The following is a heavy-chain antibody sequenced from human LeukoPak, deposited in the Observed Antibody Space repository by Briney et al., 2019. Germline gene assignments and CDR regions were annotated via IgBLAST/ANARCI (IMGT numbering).Heavy chain of an antibody. Sequence: NSSETLSLTCAVYGGSFSGYYWSWIRQPPGKGLEGIGEINHSGSTNYNPSLKSRVTISVDTSKNQFSLKLSSVTAADTAVYYCARSTYCSGGSCSHNWFDPWGQGTLVTVSS. D-gene: IGHD2-15*01. CDR1: GGSFSGYY. V-gene: IGHV4-34*01. CDR3: ARSTYCSGGSCSHNWFDP. J-gene: IGHJ5*02. CDR2: INHSGST.